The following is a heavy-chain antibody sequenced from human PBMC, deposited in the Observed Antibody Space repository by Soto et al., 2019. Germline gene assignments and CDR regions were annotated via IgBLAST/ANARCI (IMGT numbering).Heavy chain of an antibody. CDR1: GFTFSSYA. CDR3: AKAVEDAIFGVVIIRYYGMDV. D-gene: IGHD3-3*01. CDR2: ISGSGGST. Sequence: EVQLLESGGGLVQPGGSLRLSCAASGFTFSSYAMSWVRQAPGKGLEWVSAISGSGGSTYYADSVKGRFTISRDNSKNTLYLQMNSLRAEDTAVYYCAKAVEDAIFGVVIIRYYGMDVWGQGTTVTVSS. J-gene: IGHJ6*02. V-gene: IGHV3-23*01.